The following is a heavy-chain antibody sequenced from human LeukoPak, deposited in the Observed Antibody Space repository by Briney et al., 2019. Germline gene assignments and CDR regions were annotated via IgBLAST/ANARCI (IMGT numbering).Heavy chain of an antibody. V-gene: IGHV4-61*02. D-gene: IGHD3-9*01. J-gene: IGHJ2*01. CDR2: IYSSGST. CDR3: ARQYSDILTAYHRGELYWYFDL. CDR1: GGSISSGSYY. Sequence: PSETLSLTCTVSGGSISSGSYYWSWIRQPAGKGLEWIGRIYSSGSTNYNPSLKSRVTISLDTSKNQFSLKLSSVTAADTAVYYCARQYSDILTAYHRGELYWYFDLWGRGTLVTVSS.